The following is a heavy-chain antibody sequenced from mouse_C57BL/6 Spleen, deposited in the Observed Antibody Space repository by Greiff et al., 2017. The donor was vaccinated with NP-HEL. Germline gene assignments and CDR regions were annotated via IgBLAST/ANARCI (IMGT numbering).Heavy chain of an antibody. CDR3: AIRGGSSSHWYFDV. CDR1: GYTFTDYN. D-gene: IGHD1-1*01. J-gene: IGHJ1*03. Sequence: EVQLQQSGPELVKPGASVKMSCKASGYTFTDYNMHWVKQSHGKSLEWIGYINPNNGGTSYNQKFKGKATLTVNKSSSTAYMELRSLTAEDSAVYYCAIRGGSSSHWYFDVWGTGTTVTVSS. V-gene: IGHV1-22*01. CDR2: INPNNGGT.